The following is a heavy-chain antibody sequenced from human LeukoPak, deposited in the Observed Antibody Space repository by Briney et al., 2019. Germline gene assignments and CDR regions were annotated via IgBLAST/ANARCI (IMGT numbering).Heavy chain of an antibody. D-gene: IGHD3-22*01. CDR3: AKGTGMWRDSNYFDY. V-gene: IGHV3-30*18. CDR1: GFTFSSYG. CDR2: ISYDGSNK. J-gene: IGHJ4*02. Sequence: PGGSLRLSCAASGFTFSSYGMYWVRQAPGKGLEWVAVISYDGSNKYYADSVKGRFTISRDNSKNTLYLQMNSLRAEDTAVYYCAKGTGMWRDSNYFDYWGQGTLVTVSS.